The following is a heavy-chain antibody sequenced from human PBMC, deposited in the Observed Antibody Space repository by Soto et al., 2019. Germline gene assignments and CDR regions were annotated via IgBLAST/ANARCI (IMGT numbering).Heavy chain of an antibody. J-gene: IGHJ4*02. CDR3: ARDEGAVAGYYFDY. CDR1: GGTFSSYT. Sequence: QVQLVQSGAEVKKPGSSVKVSCKASGGTFSSYTISWVRQAPGQGLEWMGRIIPILGIGNYAQKFQGRVTSTADKSTSTAYMELSSLRSEDTAVYYCARDEGAVAGYYFDYWGKGTLVTVSS. V-gene: IGHV1-69*08. CDR2: IIPILGIG. D-gene: IGHD6-19*01.